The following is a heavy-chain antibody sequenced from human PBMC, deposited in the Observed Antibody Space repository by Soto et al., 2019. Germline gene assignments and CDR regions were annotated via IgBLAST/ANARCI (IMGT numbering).Heavy chain of an antibody. CDR3: AKHGSGSYPSFDY. CDR2: ISGSGGST. D-gene: IGHD3-10*01. J-gene: IGHJ4*02. CDR1: GFTFSSYA. V-gene: IGHV3-23*01. Sequence: EVQLLESGGGLVQPGGSLRLSCAASGFTFSSYAMSWVRQPPGKGLEWVSAISGSGGSTYYADSVKGRFTISRDNSKNARYLQMNSLRAEDTAVYYCAKHGSGSYPSFDYWGQGTLVTVSS.